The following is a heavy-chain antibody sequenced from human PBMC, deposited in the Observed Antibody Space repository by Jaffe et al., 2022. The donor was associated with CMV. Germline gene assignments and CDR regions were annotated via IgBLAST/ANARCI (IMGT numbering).Heavy chain of an antibody. CDR3: ARASSPKLRYFDWLSPGAGSGLGMDV. J-gene: IGHJ6*02. V-gene: IGHV3-13*01. D-gene: IGHD3-9*01. CDR1: GFTFSSYD. CDR2: IGTAGDT. Sequence: EVQLVESGGGLVQPGGSLRLSCAASGFTFSSYDMHWVRQATGKGLEWVSAIGTAGDTYYPGSVKGRFTISRENAKNSLYLQMNSLRAGDTAVYYCARASSPKLRYFDWLSPGAGSGLGMDVWGQGTTVTVSS.